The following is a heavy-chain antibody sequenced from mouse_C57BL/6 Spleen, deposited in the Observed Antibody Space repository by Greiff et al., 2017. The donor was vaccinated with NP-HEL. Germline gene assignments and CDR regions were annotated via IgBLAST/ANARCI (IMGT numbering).Heavy chain of an antibody. D-gene: IGHD1-1*02. CDR2: IDPANGNT. CDR3: DTLWRAY. CDR1: GFNFTNSY. Sequence: EVQLQESVAELVRPGASVKLSCTASGFNFTNSYMHWVQQSPEPGLAWLGRIDPANGNTKYAPKFQGKATITADTSSNTAYLQLSSLTSEDTAIYYCDTLWRAYWGKGTLVTVSA. V-gene: IGHV14-3*01. J-gene: IGHJ3*01.